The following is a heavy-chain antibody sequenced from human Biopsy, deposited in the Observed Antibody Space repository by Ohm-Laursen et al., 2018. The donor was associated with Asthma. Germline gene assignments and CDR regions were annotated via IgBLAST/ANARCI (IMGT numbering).Heavy chain of an antibody. CDR2: ISVYNGNT. J-gene: IGHJ6*02. V-gene: IGHV1-18*01. CDR3: ARAVDYSHYYGIDV. Sequence: SVKVSCKASGYTFNSAGITWVRQAPGQGLEWMGWISVYNGNTKVAQKLQDRVTMITDTSTGTAYMGLRSLRSDDTAVYFCARAVDYSHYYGIDVWGQGTTVTVS. CDR1: GYTFNSAG. D-gene: IGHD3-10*01.